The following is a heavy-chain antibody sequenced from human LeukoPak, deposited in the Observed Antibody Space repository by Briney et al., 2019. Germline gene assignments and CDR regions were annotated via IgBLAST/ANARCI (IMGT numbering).Heavy chain of an antibody. CDR2: ISGSGGST. J-gene: IGHJ5*02. D-gene: IGHD2-15*01. CDR1: GFTFSSYA. CDR3: AKVAGMVVVVAATEYNWFDP. Sequence: GGSLRLSCAASGFTFSSYAMHWVRQAPGKGLKWVSAISGSGGSTYYADSVKGRSTISSDNSKNTLYLQMNSLRAEDTAVYYCAKVAGMVVVVAATEYNWFDPWGQGTLVTVSS. V-gene: IGHV3-23*01.